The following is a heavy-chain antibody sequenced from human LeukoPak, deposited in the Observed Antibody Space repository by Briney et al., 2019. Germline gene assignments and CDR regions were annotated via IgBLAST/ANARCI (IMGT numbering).Heavy chain of an antibody. V-gene: IGHV1-18*01. CDR3: ARGGPTYYDFWSGYDACDY. Sequence: ASVKVSCKASGYTFTSYGISWVRQAPGQGLEWMGWISAWNGNTNYAQKLQGRVTMTTDTSTSTAYMEVRSLRSDDTAVYYCARGGPTYYDFWSGYDACDYWGQGTLVTVSP. D-gene: IGHD3-3*01. CDR2: ISAWNGNT. J-gene: IGHJ4*02. CDR1: GYTFTSYG.